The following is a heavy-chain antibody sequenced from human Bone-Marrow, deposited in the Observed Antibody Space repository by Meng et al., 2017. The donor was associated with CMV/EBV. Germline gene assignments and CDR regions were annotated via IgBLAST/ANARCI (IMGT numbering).Heavy chain of an antibody. V-gene: IGHV1-69*10. J-gene: IGHJ6*02. CDR2: IIPILGIA. CDR1: GGTFSSYA. Sequence: SVKVSCKASGGTFSSYAISWVRQAPGQGLEWMGGIIPILGIANYAQKFQGRVTITTDESTSTAYMELSSLRSEDTAVYYCARVMGSGYYYYYGMDVWGQGTTVTVS. CDR3: ARVMGSGYYYYYGMDV. D-gene: IGHD3-10*01.